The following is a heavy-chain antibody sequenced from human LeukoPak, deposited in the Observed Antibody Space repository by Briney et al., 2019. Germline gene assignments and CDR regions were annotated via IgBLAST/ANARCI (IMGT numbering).Heavy chain of an antibody. Sequence: GGSLRLSCAASGFTFSSYAMNWVRQAPGKGLECISAISGSGDSTHYADSVKGRFTISRDNSKNTLYLQMNSLRAEDTAVYYCARNVSGQYFDIWGRGTLVTVFS. CDR2: ISGSGDST. CDR1: GFTFSSYA. V-gene: IGHV3-23*01. CDR3: ARNVSGQYFDI. D-gene: IGHD2/OR15-2a*01. J-gene: IGHJ2*01.